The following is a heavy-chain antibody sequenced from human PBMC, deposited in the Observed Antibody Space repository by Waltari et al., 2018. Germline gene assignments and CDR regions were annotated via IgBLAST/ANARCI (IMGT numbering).Heavy chain of an antibody. J-gene: IGHJ1*01. D-gene: IGHD5-12*01. V-gene: IGHV4-4*02. Sequence: QVQLQESGPGLVKPSGTLSLTCAVSGGSVTSSHWWSWVRQAPGKGLEWIGEMYHSGTTNYSPLLKSRVTMSLDRAKNQFSLKLSSVTAADTAVYYCVRDNRWAEDGFRYFQFWGQGTLVTVSS. CDR1: GGSVTSSHW. CDR2: MYHSGTT. CDR3: VRDNRWAEDGFRYFQF.